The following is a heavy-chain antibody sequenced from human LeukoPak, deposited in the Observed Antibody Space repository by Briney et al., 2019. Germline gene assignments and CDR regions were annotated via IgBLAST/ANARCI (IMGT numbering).Heavy chain of an antibody. J-gene: IGHJ4*02. D-gene: IGHD6-19*01. CDR2: IYHSGST. Sequence: SETLSLTCTVSGYSISSGYYWGWIRQPPGKGLEWIGSIYHSGSTYYNPSLKSRITISVDKSKNQFSLKLTSVTAADTAVYYCVTAAVAVDYWGQGTLVTVSS. CDR3: VTAAVAVDY. CDR1: GYSISSGYY. V-gene: IGHV4-38-2*02.